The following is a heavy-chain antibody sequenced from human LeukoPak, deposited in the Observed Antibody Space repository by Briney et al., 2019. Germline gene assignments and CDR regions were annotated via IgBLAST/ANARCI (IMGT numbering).Heavy chain of an antibody. V-gene: IGHV2-26*01. CDR3: ARIGYYYYGMDV. CDR2: IFSNDEK. J-gene: IGHJ6*02. Sequence: SGAVLVKPTETLTLTCTVSGFSLSNARMGVGWIRQPPGKALEWLAHIFSNDEKSYSTSLKSSRTISKDTSKSHVVLTMTNMDPVDTATYYCARIGYYYYGMDVWGQGTTVTVSS. CDR1: GFSLSNARMG.